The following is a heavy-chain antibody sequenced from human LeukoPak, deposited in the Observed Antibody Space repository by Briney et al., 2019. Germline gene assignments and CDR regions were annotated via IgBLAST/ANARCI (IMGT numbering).Heavy chain of an antibody. J-gene: IGHJ3*02. CDR3: ARIGRYFDAFDI. CDR1: GFTFSDHY. V-gene: IGHV3-72*01. Sequence: GGSLRLSCAASGFTFSDHYMDWVRQAPGKGLEWVGRTRTKANSYTTEYAASVKGRFSISRDDSKNSLYLQMNSLKTEDTAVYYCARIGRYFDAFDIWGQGTMVTVSS. CDR2: TRTKANSYTT. D-gene: IGHD1-26*01.